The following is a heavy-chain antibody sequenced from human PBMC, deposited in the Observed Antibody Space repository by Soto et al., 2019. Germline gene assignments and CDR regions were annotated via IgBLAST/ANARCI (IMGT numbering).Heavy chain of an antibody. D-gene: IGHD3-10*01. CDR1: GFTFGNYW. J-gene: IGHJ6*02. Sequence: EVQLVESGGGLVQPGGSLRLSCAASGFTFGNYWMHWVRQDPVKGLVWVSRISSDGSTTTTYADSVKGRFTISRDNARNTLWLQMNSLTADDTAVYYCTRSLGSGGGSYGMDVWGQGTTVTVSS. CDR2: ISSDGSTT. V-gene: IGHV3-74*01. CDR3: TRSLGSGGGSYGMDV.